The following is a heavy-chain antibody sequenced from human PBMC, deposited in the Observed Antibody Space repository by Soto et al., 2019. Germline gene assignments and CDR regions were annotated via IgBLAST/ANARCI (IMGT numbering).Heavy chain of an antibody. J-gene: IGHJ4*02. Sequence: QVHLVESGGGVVQPGRSLRLSCATSGFTFSSYGMHWVRQPPGKGLEWVTLISSDGTDKYYADFVQGRFTVSRDNSNDTLYLQMTRLRADDTAVYYCAKGGTMVATYFDYWGQGTVVTVSS. CDR1: GFTFSSYG. CDR3: AKGGTMVATYFDY. CDR2: ISSDGTDK. D-gene: IGHD3-10*01. V-gene: IGHV3-30*18.